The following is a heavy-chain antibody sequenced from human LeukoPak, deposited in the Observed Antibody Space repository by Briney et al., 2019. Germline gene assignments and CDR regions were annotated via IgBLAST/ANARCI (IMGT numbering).Heavy chain of an antibody. J-gene: IGHJ4*02. CDR3: AKVYIQWLVGEGVFDY. V-gene: IGHV3-23*01. CDR1: GFTFSSFW. D-gene: IGHD6-19*01. CDR2: ISGSGGST. Sequence: GGSLRLSCAASGFTFSSFWVHWVRQAPGKGLEWVSAISGSGGSTYYADSVKGRFTISRDNSKNTLYLQMNSLRAEDTAVYYCAKVYIQWLVGEGVFDYWGQGTLVTVSS.